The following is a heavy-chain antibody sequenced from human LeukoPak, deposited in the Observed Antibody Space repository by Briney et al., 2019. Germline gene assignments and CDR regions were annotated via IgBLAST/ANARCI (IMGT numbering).Heavy chain of an antibody. J-gene: IGHJ4*02. Sequence: PGGSLRLSCAASGFTFSSYGMHWVRQAPGKGLEWVAVIWYDGSNKYYADSVKGRFTISRDNSKNTLYLQMNSLRAGDTAVYYCARDGKSRGRAQVEVGNFDYWGQGTLVTVSS. D-gene: IGHD3-16*01. CDR2: IWYDGSNK. CDR1: GFTFSSYG. V-gene: IGHV3-33*01. CDR3: ARDGKSRGRAQVEVGNFDY.